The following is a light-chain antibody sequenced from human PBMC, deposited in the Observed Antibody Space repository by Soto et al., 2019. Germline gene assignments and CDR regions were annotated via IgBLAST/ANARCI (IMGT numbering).Light chain of an antibody. CDR3: SSYVTRNVVV. J-gene: IGLJ2*01. Sequence: QSVLTQPPSASGSPGQSVTISCTGTRDDVGGYNYVSWFQQLPGKAPKLMIYEVYNRPTGVPARFSGSKSGNTASLTVSGLQAEDEAIYYCSSYVTRNVVVFGEGTKLTVL. CDR1: RDDVGGYNY. CDR2: EVY. V-gene: IGLV2-8*01.